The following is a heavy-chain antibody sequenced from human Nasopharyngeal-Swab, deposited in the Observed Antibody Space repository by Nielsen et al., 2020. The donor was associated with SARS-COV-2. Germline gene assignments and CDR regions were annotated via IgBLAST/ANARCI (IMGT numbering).Heavy chain of an antibody. J-gene: IGHJ6*03. D-gene: IGHD4-17*01. CDR1: GFTFSSYA. Sequence: GGSLRLSCAASGFTFSSYAMSWVRQAQGKGLEWVSAISGSGGSTYYADSVKGRFTISRDNSKNTLYLQMNSLRAEDTAVYYCAKYYGDYPYYYFYMDVWGKGTTVTVSS. CDR2: ISGSGGST. CDR3: AKYYGDYPYYYFYMDV. V-gene: IGHV3-23*01.